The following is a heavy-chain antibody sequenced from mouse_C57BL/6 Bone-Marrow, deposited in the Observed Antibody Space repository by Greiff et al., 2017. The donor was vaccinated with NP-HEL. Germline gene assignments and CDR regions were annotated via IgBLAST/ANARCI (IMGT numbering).Heavy chain of an antibody. Sequence: EVQLQQSGPELVKPGASVKMSCKASGYTFTDYNMHWVKQSHGKSLEWIGYINPNNGGTSYNQKFKGKATLTVNKSSSTAYMELRSLTSEDSAVDYCARGGTYGNYFAYWGQGTLVTVSA. CDR1: GYTFTDYN. CDR3: ARGGTYGNYFAY. V-gene: IGHV1-22*01. J-gene: IGHJ3*01. CDR2: INPNNGGT. D-gene: IGHD2-1*01.